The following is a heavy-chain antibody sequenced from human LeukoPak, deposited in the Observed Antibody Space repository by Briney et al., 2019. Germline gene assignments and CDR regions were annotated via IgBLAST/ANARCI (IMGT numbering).Heavy chain of an antibody. J-gene: IGHJ4*02. CDR3: ARVGSSWYNYFDY. Sequence: PSETLSLTCAVSGGSISSGGYSWSWIRQPPGKGLEWIGYIYHSGSTYYNPSLKSRVTISVDRSKNQFSLKLSSVTAADTAVYYCARVGSSWYNYFDYWGQGTLVTVSS. D-gene: IGHD6-13*01. CDR1: GGSISSGGYS. CDR2: IYHSGST. V-gene: IGHV4-30-2*01.